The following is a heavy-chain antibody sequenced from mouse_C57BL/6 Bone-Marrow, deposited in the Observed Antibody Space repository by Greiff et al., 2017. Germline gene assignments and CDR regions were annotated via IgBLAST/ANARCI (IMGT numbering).Heavy chain of an antibody. CDR1: GYTFTSYT. D-gene: IGHD3-2*02. Sequence: QVQLQQSGAELARPGASVKMSCKASGYTFTSYTMHWVKQRPGQGLEWIGYINPSSGYTKYNQKFKDKATLTADKSSSTAYMQLSSLTSEDSAVYYCARKQRRLRYYFDYWGQGTTLTVSA. V-gene: IGHV1-4*01. CDR2: INPSSGYT. J-gene: IGHJ2*01. CDR3: ARKQRRLRYYFDY.